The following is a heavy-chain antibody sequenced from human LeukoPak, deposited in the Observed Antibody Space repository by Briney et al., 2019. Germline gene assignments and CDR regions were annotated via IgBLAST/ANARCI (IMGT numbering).Heavy chain of an antibody. D-gene: IGHD2-2*01. Sequence: GESLKISCKGSGYSFTSYWIGWVRQMPGKGLEWMGIIFLSDSDTRYSPSFQGQVSISADKSISTAYLQWSSLKASDTAMYYCARQRCSSTSCYSGWFDPWGQGTLVTVSS. J-gene: IGHJ5*02. V-gene: IGHV5-51*01. CDR1: GYSFTSYW. CDR2: IFLSDSDT. CDR3: ARQRCSSTSCYSGWFDP.